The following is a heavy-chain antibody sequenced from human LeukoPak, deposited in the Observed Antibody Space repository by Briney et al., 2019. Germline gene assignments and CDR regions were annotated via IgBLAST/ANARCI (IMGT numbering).Heavy chain of an antibody. CDR1: GFTFSSYA. J-gene: IGHJ4*02. CDR2: ISYDGSNK. V-gene: IGHV3-30-3*01. CDR3: ARDWELKSYYFDY. Sequence: GGSLRLSCAASGFTFSSYAMHWVRQAPGKGLEWVAVISYDGSNKYYADSVKGRFTISRDNAKNSLYLQMNSLRAEDTAVYYCARDWELKSYYFDYWGQGTLVTVSS. D-gene: IGHD1-7*01.